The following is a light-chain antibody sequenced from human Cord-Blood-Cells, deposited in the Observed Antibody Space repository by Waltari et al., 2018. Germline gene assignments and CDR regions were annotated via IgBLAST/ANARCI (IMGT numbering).Light chain of an antibody. CDR2: GAS. V-gene: IGKV3-15*01. CDR3: QQYNNWPWT. CDR1: QSVSSN. Sequence: EIVMTQSPATLSVSPGERATLSCRASQSVSSNLALYQQKPGQAPRLLIYGASTRATGIPARFSGSGSGTEFTLTISSLQSEDFAVYYCQQYNNWPWTLGQGTKVEIK. J-gene: IGKJ1*01.